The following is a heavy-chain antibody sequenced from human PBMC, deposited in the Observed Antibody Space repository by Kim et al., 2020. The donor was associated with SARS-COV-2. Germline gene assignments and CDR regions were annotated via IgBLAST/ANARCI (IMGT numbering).Heavy chain of an antibody. CDR1: GYTFTSYG. V-gene: IGHV1-18*04. CDR3: AREVMITFGGADSRYWFDP. D-gene: IGHD3-16*01. J-gene: IGHJ5*02. Sequence: ASVKVSCKASGYTFTSYGISWVRQAPGQGLEWMGWISAYNGNTNYAQKLQGRVTMTTDTSTSTAYMELRSLRSDDTAVYYCAREVMITFGGADSRYWFDPWGQGTLVTVSS. CDR2: ISAYNGNT.